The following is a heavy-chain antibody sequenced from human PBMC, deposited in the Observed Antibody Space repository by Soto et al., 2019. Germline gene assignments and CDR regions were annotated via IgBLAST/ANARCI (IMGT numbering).Heavy chain of an antibody. Sequence: GSLRLSCAASGFTFSSYEMNWVRQAPGKGLEWVSYISSSGSTIYYADSVKGRFTISRDNAKNSLYLQMNSLRAEDTAVYYCAREEVAARPFDYWGQGTLVTVSS. J-gene: IGHJ4*02. D-gene: IGHD6-6*01. CDR3: AREEVAARPFDY. V-gene: IGHV3-48*03. CDR1: GFTFSSYE. CDR2: ISSSGSTI.